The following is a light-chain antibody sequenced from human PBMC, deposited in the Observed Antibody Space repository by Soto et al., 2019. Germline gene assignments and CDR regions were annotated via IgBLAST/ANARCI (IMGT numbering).Light chain of an antibody. J-gene: IGLJ3*02. CDR2: ASN. CDR1: SSNIGGTT. Sequence: QSVLTQPPSASGTPGQRVTISCSGSSSNIGGTTVNWYQQVPGTPPKLLIYASNQRPSGVPDRFSGSKSGTSASMSISGLQSEDEADYYCAAWDDSLNGWVFGGGTQLTVL. CDR3: AAWDDSLNGWV. V-gene: IGLV1-44*01.